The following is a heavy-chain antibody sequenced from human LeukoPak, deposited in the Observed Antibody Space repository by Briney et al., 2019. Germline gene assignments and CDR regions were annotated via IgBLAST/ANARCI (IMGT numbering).Heavy chain of an antibody. CDR2: IIPIFGTA. Sequence: SVKVSCKASGGTFSSYAISWVRQAPGQGLGWMGGIIPIFGTANYAQKFQGRVTITADESTSTAYMELSSLRSEDTAVYYCARDPFSYYGGNSDWFDPWGQGTLVTVSS. J-gene: IGHJ5*02. CDR1: GGTFSSYA. V-gene: IGHV1-69*13. D-gene: IGHD4-23*01. CDR3: ARDPFSYYGGNSDWFDP.